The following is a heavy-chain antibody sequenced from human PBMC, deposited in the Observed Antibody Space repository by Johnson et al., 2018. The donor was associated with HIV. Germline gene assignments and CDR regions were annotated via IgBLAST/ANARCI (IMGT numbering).Heavy chain of an antibody. J-gene: IGHJ3*02. Sequence: VQLVESGGGVVQPGGSLRLSCAASGFTVSSNYMSWVRQAPGKGLEWVSVIYSGGSTYYADSVKGRFTISRDNSKNTLYLQMNSLRAEDTAVYYCAREHRRPSRSSSSLSGDAFDIWGQGTMVTVSS. D-gene: IGHD6-13*01. CDR3: AREHRRPSRSSSSLSGDAFDI. CDR1: GFTVSSNY. V-gene: IGHV3-53*01. CDR2: IYSGGST.